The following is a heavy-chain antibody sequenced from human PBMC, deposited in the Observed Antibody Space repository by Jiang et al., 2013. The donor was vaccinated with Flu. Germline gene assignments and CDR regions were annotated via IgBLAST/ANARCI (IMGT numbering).Heavy chain of an antibody. V-gene: IGHV4-38-2*01. CDR3: ARGDIGLMPGVPRVGTFDI. Sequence: PGLVKPSETLSLTCAVSNSSITSINYWGWIRQPPGKGLEWIASIYHSGSTYYNPSLKSRVTISVDTSKNDFSLKLTSVTAADTAVYYCARGDIGLMPGVPRVGTFDIWGQGTMVTVSS. CDR1: NSSITSINY. J-gene: IGHJ3*02. D-gene: IGHD5-12*01. CDR2: IYHSGST.